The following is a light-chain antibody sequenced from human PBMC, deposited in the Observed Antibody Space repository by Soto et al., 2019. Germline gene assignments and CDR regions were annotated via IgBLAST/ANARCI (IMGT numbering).Light chain of an antibody. CDR1: SSDVGGYNY. Sequence: QSALTQPASVSGSPGQSITISCTGTSSDVGGYNYVAWYQQHPGKVPRLMIYEVSNRPSGVSNRFSGSKSGSTASLTISGLQADDEADYYCSSYAGSNGPVIFGGGTKLTVL. CDR3: SSYAGSNGPVI. V-gene: IGLV2-14*01. CDR2: EVS. J-gene: IGLJ2*01.